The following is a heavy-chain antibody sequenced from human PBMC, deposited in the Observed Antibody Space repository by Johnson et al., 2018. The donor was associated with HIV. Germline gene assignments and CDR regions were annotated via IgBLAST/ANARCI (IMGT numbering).Heavy chain of an antibody. Sequence: QVQLVESGGGLVQPGGSPRLSCAASGFTFSSLGMPWVRQAPGQGLEWVAVISYDGSNKYFADSVKGRFTISRDNSKNTLYLQMNSLRAEDTAVYYCARNPARWYLNDAFDIWGQGTMVTVSS. CDR2: ISYDGSNK. CDR1: GFTFSSLG. CDR3: ARNPARWYLNDAFDI. J-gene: IGHJ3*02. V-gene: IGHV3-30*03. D-gene: IGHD6-13*01.